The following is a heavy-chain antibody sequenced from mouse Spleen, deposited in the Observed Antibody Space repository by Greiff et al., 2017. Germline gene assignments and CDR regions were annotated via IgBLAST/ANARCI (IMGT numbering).Heavy chain of an antibody. CDR1: GYSFTGYY. D-gene: IGHD2-14*01. Sequence: VQLQQSGPELVKPGASVKISCTASGYSFTGYYMHWVKQSPEKSLEWIGEINPSTGGTTYNQKFKAKATLTVDKSSSTAYMQLKSLTSEDSAVYYCARDRGFDYWGQGTTLTVSS. CDR2: INPSTGGT. J-gene: IGHJ2*01. CDR3: ARDRGFDY. V-gene: IGHV1-42*01.